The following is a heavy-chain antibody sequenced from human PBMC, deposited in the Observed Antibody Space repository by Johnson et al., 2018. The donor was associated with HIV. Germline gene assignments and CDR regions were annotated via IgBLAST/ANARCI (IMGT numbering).Heavy chain of an antibody. V-gene: IGHV3-11*01. CDR3: TKDLRSWIAGAEFGAFDV. J-gene: IGHJ3*01. CDR2: ISSDGSTI. D-gene: IGHD6-13*01. Sequence: QVQLVESGGGLVKPGGSLRLSCAASGFSFGDYYMSWIRQAPGKGLEWISYISSDGSTIDYADSVKGRFTISRDNSKNTLYLQMNSLEAEDTALYYCTKDLRSWIAGAEFGAFDVWGQGTMVTVSS. CDR1: GFSFGDYY.